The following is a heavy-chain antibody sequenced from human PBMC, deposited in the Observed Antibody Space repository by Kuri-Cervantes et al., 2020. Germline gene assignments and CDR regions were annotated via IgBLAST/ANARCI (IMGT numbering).Heavy chain of an antibody. V-gene: IGHV5-51*01. CDR2: IYPGDSDT. CDR3: ARTKMGTYYYYGMDV. D-gene: IGHD4-23*01. Sequence: GESLKISCKVSGYSFTSYWIGWVRQMPGKGLEWMGIIYPGDSDTRYSPSFQGQVTISADKSISTAYLQWSSLKASDTATYYCARTKMGTYYYYGMDVWGQGTTVTVSS. CDR1: GYSFTSYW. J-gene: IGHJ6*02.